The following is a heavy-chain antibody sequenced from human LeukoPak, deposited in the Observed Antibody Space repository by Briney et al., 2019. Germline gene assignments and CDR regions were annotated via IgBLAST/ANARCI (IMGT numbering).Heavy chain of an antibody. CDR1: EFTFSDYY. CDR3: ARCGDGLPCDFDN. V-gene: IGHV3-11*04. CDR2: ISSTSSTK. D-gene: IGHD3-10*01. Sequence: GGSLRLSRAASEFTFSDYYMSWIRQAPGKGLAWVSYISSTSSTKYYADSVKGRFTISRDNAKNSLYLQMNSLRAEDTAMYYCARCGDGLPCDFDNWGQGTLVTVSS. J-gene: IGHJ4*02.